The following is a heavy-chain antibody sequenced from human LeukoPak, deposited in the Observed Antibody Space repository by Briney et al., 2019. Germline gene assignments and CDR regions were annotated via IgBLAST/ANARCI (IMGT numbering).Heavy chain of an antibody. V-gene: IGHV3-30*18. J-gene: IGHJ3*02. CDR3: AKEPTGDAFDI. D-gene: IGHD7-27*01. Sequence: GGSLRLSCAASGFTFSSYGMHWVRQAPGKGLEWVAVISYDGSNKYYADSVKGRFTISRDNSKNTLYLQMNSLRAEDTAVYYCAKEPTGDAFDIWGQGTMVTVSS. CDR2: ISYDGSNK. CDR1: GFTFSSYG.